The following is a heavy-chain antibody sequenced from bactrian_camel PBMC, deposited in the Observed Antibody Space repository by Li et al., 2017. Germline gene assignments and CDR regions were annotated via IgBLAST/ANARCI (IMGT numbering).Heavy chain of an antibody. CDR2: MHSDGPTT. V-gene: IGHV3S54*01. CDR1: GYDKPNYC. J-gene: IGHJ4*01. Sequence: HVQLVESGGEPVQAGGSLRLSCEGSGYDKPNYCMGWFRQSPGNEREEVVSMHSDGPTTYTDSVKGRFTVSEDVDRRTLYLKMDNLKSTDTAVYYCALVRRTDRSRSCPSGAGYTFWGQGTQVTVS. D-gene: IGHD3*01. CDR3: ALVRRTDRSRSCPSGAGYTF.